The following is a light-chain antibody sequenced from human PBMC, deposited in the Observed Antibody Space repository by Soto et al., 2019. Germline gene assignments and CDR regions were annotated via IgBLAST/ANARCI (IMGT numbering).Light chain of an antibody. CDR3: QQYGA. CDR1: QSISSN. Sequence: ENVMKQSPSTLSVSPGERATLSCRASQSISSNLAWYQQKPGQAPRLLISGASTRATGIPARFSGSGSGTDFTLTISSLQPDDFATYYCQQYGAFGQGTKVDIK. CDR2: GAS. J-gene: IGKJ1*01. V-gene: IGKV3-15*01.